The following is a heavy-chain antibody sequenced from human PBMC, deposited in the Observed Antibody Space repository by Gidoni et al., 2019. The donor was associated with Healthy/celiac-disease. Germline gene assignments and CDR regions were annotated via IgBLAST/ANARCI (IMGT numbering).Heavy chain of an antibody. V-gene: IGHV4-34*01. CDR2: INHSGST. CDR1: GGSLSGYY. D-gene: IGHD2-2*01. CDR3: ARVLSCSSTSCYAPYYYYMDV. J-gene: IGHJ6*03. Sequence: QVQLQQWGAGRLKPSETLSLTCAVYGGSLSGYYWSWIRQPPGKGLEWIGEINHSGSTNYNPSLKSRVTISVDTSKNQFSLKLSSVTAADTAVYYCARVLSCSSTSCYAPYYYYMDVWGKGTTVTVSS.